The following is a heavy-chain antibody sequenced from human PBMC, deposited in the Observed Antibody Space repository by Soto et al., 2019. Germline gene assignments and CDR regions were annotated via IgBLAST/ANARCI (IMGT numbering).Heavy chain of an antibody. CDR1: GYSFTNYW. D-gene: IGHD6-13*01. J-gene: IGHJ5*02. CDR2: IDPVDSYT. CDR3: ARIESIARNWFDP. Sequence: GESLKISCKGSGYSFTNYWISWVRRMPGKGLEWMGNIDPVDSYTNYGPSFQGHVTFSVDTSISTAYLQWSSLKASDTAMYYCARIESIARNWFDPWGQGTLVTVS. V-gene: IGHV5-10-1*01.